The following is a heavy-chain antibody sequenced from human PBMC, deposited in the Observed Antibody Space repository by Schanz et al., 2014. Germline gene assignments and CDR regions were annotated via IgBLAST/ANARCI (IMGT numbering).Heavy chain of an antibody. V-gene: IGHV3-30*03. CDR1: GFTFSKYG. CDR3: ARDKIVGPPMYEENYYGMDV. J-gene: IGHJ6*02. CDR2: VGDTGTTK. D-gene: IGHD1-26*01. Sequence: VQLVESGGGVVQPGRSLRLSCAASGFTFSKYGMHWVRQAPGKGLEWVAVVGDTGTTKFYADSVKGRLTVSRDNSENTVYLEFHSLRSEDTAVYYCARDKIVGPPMYEENYYGMDVWGQGTTVTV.